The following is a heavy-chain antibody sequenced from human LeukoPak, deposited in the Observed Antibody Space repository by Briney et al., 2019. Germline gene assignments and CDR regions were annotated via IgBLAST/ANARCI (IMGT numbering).Heavy chain of an antibody. J-gene: IGHJ4*02. CDR2: INHSGST. Sequence: PSETLSLTCAVYGGSFSGYYWSWIRQPPGKGLEWIGEINHSGSTNYNPSLKSRVTISVDTSKNQSSLKLSSVTAADTAVYYCARGLAGGRITIFGVVIREVGFDYWGQGTLVTVSS. D-gene: IGHD3-3*01. CDR1: GGSFSGYY. CDR3: ARGLAGGRITIFGVVIREVGFDY. V-gene: IGHV4-34*01.